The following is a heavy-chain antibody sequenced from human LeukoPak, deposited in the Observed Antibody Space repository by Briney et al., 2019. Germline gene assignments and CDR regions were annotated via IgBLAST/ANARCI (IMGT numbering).Heavy chain of an antibody. D-gene: IGHD6-13*01. CDR1: GGSISGGGYS. CDR3: ARAAAGILTLYYFDY. J-gene: IGHJ4*02. V-gene: IGHV4-30-2*01. CDR2: IYHSGST. Sequence: SQTLSLTCAVSGGSISGGGYSWRWIRQPPGKGLEWIGYIYHSGSTYYNPSLKSRVTISVDRSKNQFSLKLSSVTAADTAVYYCARAAAGILTLYYFDYWGQGTLVTVSS.